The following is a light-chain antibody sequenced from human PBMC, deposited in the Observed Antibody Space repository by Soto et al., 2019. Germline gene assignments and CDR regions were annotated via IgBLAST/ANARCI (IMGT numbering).Light chain of an antibody. CDR1: QSVISTY. CDR3: QQYGTSPIT. J-gene: IGKJ5*01. V-gene: IGKV3-20*01. CDR2: ATS. Sequence: ENVLTQSPGTLSMSPGERATLSCRASQSVISTYLAWYQQKFGQAPRLLIYATSTRATGIPDRFSGSGSGTDFTHTISRLEPEDFAIYYCQQYGTSPITFGQGTRLESK.